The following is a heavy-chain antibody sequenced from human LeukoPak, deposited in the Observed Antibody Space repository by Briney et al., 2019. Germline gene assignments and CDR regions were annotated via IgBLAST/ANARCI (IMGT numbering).Heavy chain of an antibody. V-gene: IGHV3-30*18. D-gene: IGHD3-10*01. CDR3: AKDLIGN. Sequence: QTGGSLRLSCAASGFTFSSYGMHWVRQAPGKGLEWVAVMSYDGSNKYYADSVKGRFTISRDNSKNTLYLQMNSLRAEDTAVYYCAKDLIGNWGQGTLVTVSS. CDR2: MSYDGSNK. CDR1: GFTFSSYG. J-gene: IGHJ4*02.